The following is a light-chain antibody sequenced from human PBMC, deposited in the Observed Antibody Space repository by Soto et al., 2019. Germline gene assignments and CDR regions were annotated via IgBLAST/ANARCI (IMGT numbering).Light chain of an antibody. V-gene: IGKV3-20*01. Sequence: EIVMTQSPATLSVSPGERATLSCRASQSVSSNLAWYQHKPGQAPRLLIYGASSKATGVPDRFYGTGSGTDFTLTISRLEPEDFAMYYCQQYSSSPQTFGQGTKVDIK. CDR3: QQYSSSPQT. CDR2: GAS. CDR1: QSVSSN. J-gene: IGKJ1*01.